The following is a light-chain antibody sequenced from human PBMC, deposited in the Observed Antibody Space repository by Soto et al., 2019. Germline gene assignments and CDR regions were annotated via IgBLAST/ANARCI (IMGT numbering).Light chain of an antibody. V-gene: IGKV3-20*01. Sequence: EILLAQSPCTLSLSAGERAALSSSAGQSVRSRYLACYYQKTAQTPTLPLYDASSRSKSIPPRISGSGSGTDYTLPISSMEPEDFVVYYCHQYGSSHLTFGGGTQVDI. J-gene: IGKJ4*01. CDR1: QSVRSRY. CDR2: DAS. CDR3: HQYGSSHLT.